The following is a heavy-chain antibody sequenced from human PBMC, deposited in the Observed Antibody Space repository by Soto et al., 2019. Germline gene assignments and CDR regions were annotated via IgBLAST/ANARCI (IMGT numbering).Heavy chain of an antibody. Sequence: QVQLVESGGGVVQPGRSLRLSCAASGFTFSSYGMHWVRQAPGKGLEWVAVISYDGSNKYYADSVKGRFTISRDNSKNTLYLQMNSLRAEDTAVYYCAKAGGGYDPDFYYYGMDVWGQGTTVTVSS. V-gene: IGHV3-30*18. CDR1: GFTFSSYG. CDR3: AKAGGGYDPDFYYYGMDV. J-gene: IGHJ6*02. CDR2: ISYDGSNK. D-gene: IGHD5-12*01.